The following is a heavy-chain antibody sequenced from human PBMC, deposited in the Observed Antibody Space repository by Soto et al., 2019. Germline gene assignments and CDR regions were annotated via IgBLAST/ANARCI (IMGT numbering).Heavy chain of an antibody. CDR2: ISGSGGST. D-gene: IGHD6-19*01. Sequence: GSLRLSCAASGFTFSSYAMSWVRQAPGKGLEWVSTISGSGGSTYYADSLKGRFTIPRDNSKNTLFLQMSSQRAEDTAVYYCAKEAVSGWYYFDYWGPGTLVTVSS. V-gene: IGHV3-23*01. CDR3: AKEAVSGWYYFDY. J-gene: IGHJ4*02. CDR1: GFTFSSYA.